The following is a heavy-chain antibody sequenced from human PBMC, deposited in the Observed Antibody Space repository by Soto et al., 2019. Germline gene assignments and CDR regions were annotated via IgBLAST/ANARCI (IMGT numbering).Heavy chain of an antibody. Sequence: EVQLMESGGGLVQPGGSLRLSCAASGFTFSSYWMSWVRQAPGKGLEWVANIKQDGSEKYYVDSVKGRFTISRDNAKNSLYLQMNSLRAEDTAVYYCARDFYDILTGFNDAFDIWGQGTMVTVSS. CDR2: IKQDGSEK. CDR3: ARDFYDILTGFNDAFDI. V-gene: IGHV3-7*05. D-gene: IGHD3-9*01. CDR1: GFTFSSYW. J-gene: IGHJ3*02.